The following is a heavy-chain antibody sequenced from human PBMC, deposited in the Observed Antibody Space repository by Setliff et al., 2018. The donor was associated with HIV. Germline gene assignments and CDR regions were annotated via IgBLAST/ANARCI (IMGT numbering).Heavy chain of an antibody. D-gene: IGHD3-10*01. CDR2: VGAAGSPT. V-gene: IGHV3-23*01. CDR1: GFTFSNYA. CDR3: AKVFAFGIDGFDI. Sequence: GESLKISCAASGFTFSNYAMGWVRQGPGKGLEWVSTVGAAGSPTHYAESVRGRFTISKDNSKSTLSLQMNSLREEDTAVYFCAKVFAFGIDGFDIWGQGTMVTVSS. J-gene: IGHJ3*02.